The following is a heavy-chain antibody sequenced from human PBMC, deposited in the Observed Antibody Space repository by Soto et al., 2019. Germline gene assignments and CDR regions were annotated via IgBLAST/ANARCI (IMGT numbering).Heavy chain of an antibody. CDR3: ARRKAHWFGETPFDY. D-gene: IGHD3-10*01. V-gene: IGHV4-39*01. CDR1: GGSISSSSYY. CDR2: IYYSGST. J-gene: IGHJ4*02. Sequence: PSETLSLTCTVSGGSISSSSYYWGWIRQPPGKGLEWIGSIYYSGSTYYNPSLKSRVTISVDTSKNQFSLKLSSVTAADTAVYYCARRKAHWFGETPFDYWGQGTLVTVSS.